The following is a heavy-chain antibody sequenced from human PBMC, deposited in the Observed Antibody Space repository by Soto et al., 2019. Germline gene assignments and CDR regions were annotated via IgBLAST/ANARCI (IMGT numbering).Heavy chain of an antibody. CDR2: IGGSGRKT. Sequence: GGSLRLSCAASGFTFTKSGMSWVRQAPGKGLEWVAGIGGSGRKTYYADSVKGRFSISRDNSKNSLFLQMDSLSADDTAIYYCAKDGLSDSPSAIDYWGLGTLVTVSS. CDR3: AKDGLSDSPSAIDY. CDR1: GFTFTKSG. V-gene: IGHV3-23*01. D-gene: IGHD6-13*01. J-gene: IGHJ4*02.